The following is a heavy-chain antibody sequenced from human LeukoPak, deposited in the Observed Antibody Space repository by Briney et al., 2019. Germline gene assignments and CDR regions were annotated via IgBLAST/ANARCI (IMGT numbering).Heavy chain of an antibody. Sequence: GGSLKLSCAASGFSFSGSSVHWVRQSSGRGLEWVGLIDKKDNLYATAYAESVRGRFTISRDDSKDTAFLHMDSPKTEDTALYYCTRDRVTYNWFDPWGRGTLVTVSS. J-gene: IGHJ5*02. CDR2: IDKKDNLYAT. V-gene: IGHV3-73*01. CDR3: TRDRVTYNWFDP. CDR1: GFSFSGSS. D-gene: IGHD5-12*01.